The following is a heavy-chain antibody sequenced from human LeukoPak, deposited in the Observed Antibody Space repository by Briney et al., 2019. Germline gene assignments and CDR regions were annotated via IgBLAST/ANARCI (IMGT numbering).Heavy chain of an antibody. CDR3: ARIRVAAGMQDYYYMDV. J-gene: IGHJ6*03. V-gene: IGHV1-69*05. Sequence: SVKVSCKASGGTFTSYAISWVRQAPGQGLEWMGWIIPIFGTANYAQKFQGRVTITTDESTSTAYMQLSSLRSEDTAVYYCARIRVAAGMQDYYYMDVWGKGTTVTVSS. CDR2: IIPIFGTA. D-gene: IGHD6-13*01. CDR1: GGTFTSYA.